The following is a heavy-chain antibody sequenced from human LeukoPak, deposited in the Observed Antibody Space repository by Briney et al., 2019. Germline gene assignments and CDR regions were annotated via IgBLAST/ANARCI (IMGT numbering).Heavy chain of an antibody. CDR2: IYHSGST. V-gene: IGHV4-38-2*01. CDR1: GYSISSGYY. Sequence: PSETLSLTCAVSGYSISSGYYWGWIRQPPGKGLEWIGSIYHSGSTYYNPSLKSRVTISVDTSKNQFSLKLCSVTAADTAVYYCARHEVEDAFDIWGRGTMVTVSS. D-gene: IGHD2-15*01. CDR3: ARHEVEDAFDI. J-gene: IGHJ3*02.